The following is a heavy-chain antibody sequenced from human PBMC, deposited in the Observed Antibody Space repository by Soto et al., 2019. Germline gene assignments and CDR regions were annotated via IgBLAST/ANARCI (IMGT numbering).Heavy chain of an antibody. CDR3: ARGGGSDSFDY. CDR1: GASITYGGYS. CDR2: INHLETT. D-gene: IGHD1-26*01. Sequence: SETLSLTCTVSGASITYGGYSWSWIRQTPGKGLEWIGYINHLETTFYNPSFESRLTLSIDRAKNQFSLNLNSMSAADRAVYFCARGGGSDSFDYWGQGMLVTVSS. J-gene: IGHJ4*02. V-gene: IGHV4-30-2*01.